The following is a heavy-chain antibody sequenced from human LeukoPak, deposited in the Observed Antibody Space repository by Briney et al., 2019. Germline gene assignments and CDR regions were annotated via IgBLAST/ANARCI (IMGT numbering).Heavy chain of an antibody. CDR3: ARDRGVRGVIIISRRNWFDP. Sequence: PSETLSLTCTVSGGSISSSSYYWGWIRQPPGKGLEWIGSIYYSGSTYYNPSLKSRVTISVDTSKNQFSLKLSSVTAADTAVYYCARDRGVRGVIIISRRNWFDPWGQGTLVTVSS. CDR1: GGSISSSSYY. V-gene: IGHV4-39*07. J-gene: IGHJ5*02. D-gene: IGHD3-10*01. CDR2: IYYSGST.